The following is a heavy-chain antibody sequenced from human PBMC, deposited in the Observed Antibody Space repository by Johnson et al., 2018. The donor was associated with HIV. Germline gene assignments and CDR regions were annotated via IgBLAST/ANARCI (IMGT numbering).Heavy chain of an antibody. CDR1: GFTFSDYY. V-gene: IGHV3-11*01. J-gene: IGHJ3*02. CDR2: ISSSGSTI. Sequence: QVQLVESVGGLVKPGGSLRLSCAASGFTFSDYYMSWIRQAPGKGLEWVSYISSSGSTIYYADSVKGRFTISRDNARNSLFLPRNSLRAEDTAVYYWARDGTETGPDDAFDIWGQGTMVTVSS. D-gene: IGHD1-1*01. CDR3: ARDGTETGPDDAFDI.